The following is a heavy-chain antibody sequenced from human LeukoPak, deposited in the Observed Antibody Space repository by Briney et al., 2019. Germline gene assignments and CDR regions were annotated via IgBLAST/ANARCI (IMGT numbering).Heavy chain of an antibody. Sequence: GASVKVSCKASGGTFSSYAISWVRQAPGQGLEWMGRIIPILGIANYAQKFQGRVTITADKSTSTAYMELSSLRSEDTAVYYCARVAVMSPYYYGMDVWGQGTTVTVSS. CDR1: GGTFSSYA. CDR2: IIPILGIA. J-gene: IGHJ6*02. D-gene: IGHD2-21*01. V-gene: IGHV1-69*04. CDR3: ARVAVMSPYYYGMDV.